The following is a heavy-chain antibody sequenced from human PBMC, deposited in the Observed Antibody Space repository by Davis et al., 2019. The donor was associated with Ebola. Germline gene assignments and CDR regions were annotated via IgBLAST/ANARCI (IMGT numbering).Heavy chain of an antibody. D-gene: IGHD4-17*01. J-gene: IGHJ2*01. Sequence: MPSETLSLTCAVYGGSFSGYYWNWIRQPPGKGLEWIGEINHSGSTKYNPSLKSRVTISVDTSKNQFSLKLNSMTAADTAVYYCARQRGGLRIWYFDLWGRGTLVTVSS. CDR2: INHSGST. CDR1: GGSFSGYY. CDR3: ARQRGGLRIWYFDL. V-gene: IGHV4-34*01.